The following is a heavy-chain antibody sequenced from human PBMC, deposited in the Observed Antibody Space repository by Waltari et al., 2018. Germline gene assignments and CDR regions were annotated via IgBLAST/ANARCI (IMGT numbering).Heavy chain of an antibody. D-gene: IGHD3-22*01. J-gene: IGHJ1*01. CDR2: IYWNDDK. CDR3: AHGGYYIDSRGYEYFQY. Sequence: QITLKESGPTLVKPTQTLTLTCSFSGFSLSSGGVGVGWIRQSPGKALEWLALIYWNDDKRYRASRKNRLTLTKDTSKNQGFLTMTNMDPVDTATYYCAHGGYYIDSRGYEYFQYWGQGTLVVVSS. CDR1: GFSLSSGGVG. V-gene: IGHV2-5*01.